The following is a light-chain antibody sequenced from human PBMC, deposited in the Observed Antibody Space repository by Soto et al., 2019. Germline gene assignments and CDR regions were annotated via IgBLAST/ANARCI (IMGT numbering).Light chain of an antibody. CDR1: RSDIGSFNL. Sequence: QSALTQPASVSGSPGQSITISCTGSRSDIGSFNLVSWFQQHPGKAPKLMIYEGSKRPSGISNRFSGSQTGNSASLTISGLQADDEADYHCRLYAGPFVIFGGRTKLTVL. J-gene: IGLJ2*01. CDR3: RLYAGPFVI. V-gene: IGLV2-23*01. CDR2: EGS.